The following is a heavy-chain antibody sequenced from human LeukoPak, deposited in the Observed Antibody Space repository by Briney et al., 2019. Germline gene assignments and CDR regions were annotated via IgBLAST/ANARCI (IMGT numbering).Heavy chain of an antibody. CDR1: GGSMSSYY. CDR2: IYYSGST. D-gene: IGHD3-9*01. CDR3: ARGGARYYDILTGYYTEPSDY. J-gene: IGHJ4*02. Sequence: SETLSLTCTVSGGSMSSYYWRWILQPPGKGLEWIGYIYYSGSTNYNPSLKSRVTISVDTFKNQFSLKLSSVTAADTAVYYCARGGARYYDILTGYYTEPSDYWGQGTLVTVSS. V-gene: IGHV4-59*01.